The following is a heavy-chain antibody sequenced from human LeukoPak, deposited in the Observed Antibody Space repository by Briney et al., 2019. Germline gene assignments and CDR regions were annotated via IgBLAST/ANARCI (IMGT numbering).Heavy chain of an antibody. D-gene: IGHD5-12*01. J-gene: IGHJ4*02. V-gene: IGHV4-38-2*01. CDR3: ARVYSGSTWYYFDY. Sequence: SETLSLTCAVSHYSISSPYFWGWIRQPPGKGLEWIGSIYHTGRTNYNPSINSRVTMSLDTSKNQFSLNLNSVTAADTAVYHCARVYSGSTWYYFDYWGQGILVTVSS. CDR1: HYSISSPYF. CDR2: IYHTGRT.